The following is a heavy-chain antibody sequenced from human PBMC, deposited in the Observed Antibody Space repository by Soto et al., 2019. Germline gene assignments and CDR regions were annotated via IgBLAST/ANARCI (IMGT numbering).Heavy chain of an antibody. Sequence: QVQLVESGGGVVQPGRSLRLSCAASGFTFSSYAMHWVRQAPGKGLEWVAVISYDGSNKYYADSVKGRFTISRDNSKNTLYLQMNSLRAEDTAVYYCAREGLVVHGMDVWGQGTTVTVSS. CDR3: AREGLVVHGMDV. CDR1: GFTFSSYA. V-gene: IGHV3-30-3*01. D-gene: IGHD6-19*01. CDR2: ISYDGSNK. J-gene: IGHJ6*02.